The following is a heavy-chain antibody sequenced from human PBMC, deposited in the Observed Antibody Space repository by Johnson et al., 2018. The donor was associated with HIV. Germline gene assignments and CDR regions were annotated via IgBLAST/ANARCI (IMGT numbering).Heavy chain of an antibody. CDR3: ARGRGCGGDGYSGYDAFDI. D-gene: IGHD2-21*01. CDR2: ISYDGSNK. CDR1: GFTFSSYP. V-gene: IGHV3-30*04. Sequence: QVQLVESGGGVVQPGRSLRLSCAASGFTFSSYPMHWVRQAPGKGLEWVAVISYDGSNKYYADSVKGRFTVSRDNYKNTLHLQMNSLSVEDTAVYYCARGRGCGGDGYSGYDAFDIWGQGTKVTV. J-gene: IGHJ3*02.